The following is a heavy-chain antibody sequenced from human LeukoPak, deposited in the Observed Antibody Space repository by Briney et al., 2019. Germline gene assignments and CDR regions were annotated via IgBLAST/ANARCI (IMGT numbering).Heavy chain of an antibody. V-gene: IGHV3-21*01. Sequence: GGSLRLPCAASGFTFSSYSMNWVRQAPGKGLEWVSSISSSSSYIYYADSVKGRFTISRDNAKNSLYLQMNSLRAEDTAVYYCARSGAVGNWFDPWGQGTLVTVSS. CDR1: GFTFSSYS. CDR2: ISSSSSYI. J-gene: IGHJ5*02. D-gene: IGHD1-26*01. CDR3: ARSGAVGNWFDP.